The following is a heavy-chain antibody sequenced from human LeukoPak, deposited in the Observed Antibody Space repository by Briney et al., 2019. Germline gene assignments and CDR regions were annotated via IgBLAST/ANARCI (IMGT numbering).Heavy chain of an antibody. CDR3: ARGDRYSSSWYGGNYFDY. V-gene: IGHV3-53*05. CDR2: IYSGGST. Sequence: PGGSLRLSCAASGFTVSSNYMSWVRQAPGKGLEWVSVIYSGGSTYYADSVKGRFTISRDNSKNTLYLQMNSLRAEDTAVYYCARGDRYSSSWYGGNYFDYWGQGTLVTVSS. J-gene: IGHJ4*02. CDR1: GFTVSSNY. D-gene: IGHD6-13*01.